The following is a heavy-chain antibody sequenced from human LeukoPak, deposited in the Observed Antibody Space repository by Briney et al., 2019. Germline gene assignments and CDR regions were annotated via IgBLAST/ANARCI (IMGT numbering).Heavy chain of an antibody. V-gene: IGHV4-59*01. CDR1: GGSISSYY. Sequence: SETLSLTCTVSGGSISSYYWSWIRQPPGKGLEWIGYIYYSGSTNYNSSLKSRVTISVDTSKNQFSLKLSSVTAADTVVYYCARARGYSYGYGWFDPWGQGTLVTVSS. CDR3: ARARGYSYGYGWFDP. D-gene: IGHD5-18*01. CDR2: IYYSGST. J-gene: IGHJ5*02.